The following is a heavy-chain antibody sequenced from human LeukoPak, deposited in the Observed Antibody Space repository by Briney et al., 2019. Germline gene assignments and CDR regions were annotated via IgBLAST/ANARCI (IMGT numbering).Heavy chain of an antibody. J-gene: IGHJ6*02. CDR1: GYTFTSHS. CDR3: ARQQEVTADSFYYAMDV. V-gene: IGHV1-46*01. D-gene: IGHD2-15*01. CDR2: ISPGDGRI. Sequence: ASVKVSCKASGYTFTSHSVHWVRQAPGQGLEWMGVISPGDGRITYSQKFQGGVTLTSEPSTSTVFMDLRGLRSEDTAVFYCARQQEVTADSFYYAMDVWGQGTTVTVSS.